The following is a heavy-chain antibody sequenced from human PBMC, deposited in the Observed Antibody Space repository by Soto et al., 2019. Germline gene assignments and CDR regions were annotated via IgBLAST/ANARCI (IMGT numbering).Heavy chain of an antibody. J-gene: IGHJ4*02. V-gene: IGHV4-30-4*01. CDR3: ARSDNYVPFEY. Sequence: QVQLQESGPGLVKPSQTLSLTCTVSGGSISSGDYKWSWIRQPPGKGLEWIGYIYYSGYNYNNPSLKSRVTMSVDTSKNLFSLKLSSVTVADTAVYYCARSDNYVPFEYWGQGTLVTVSS. D-gene: IGHD4-4*01. CDR2: IYYSGYN. CDR1: GGSISSGDYK.